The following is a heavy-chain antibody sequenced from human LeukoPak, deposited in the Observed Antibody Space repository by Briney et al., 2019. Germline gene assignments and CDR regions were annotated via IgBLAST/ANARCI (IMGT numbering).Heavy chain of an antibody. Sequence: GGSLRLSCAASGFTFSSYAMSWVRQAPGKGLEWVSVIYSGGSTYYADSVKGRFTISRDNSKNTLYLQMNSLRAEDTAVYYCARASKLKTYYDFWSGYYVFDYWSQGTLVTVSS. V-gene: IGHV3-66*01. J-gene: IGHJ4*02. CDR1: GFTFSSYA. D-gene: IGHD3-3*01. CDR3: ARASKLKTYYDFWSGYYVFDY. CDR2: IYSGGST.